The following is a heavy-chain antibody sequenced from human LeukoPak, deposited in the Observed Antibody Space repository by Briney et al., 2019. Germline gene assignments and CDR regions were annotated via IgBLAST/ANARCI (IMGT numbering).Heavy chain of an antibody. J-gene: IGHJ4*02. CDR1: GFTFSSYA. CDR3: ARGYSGGYYDVAY. D-gene: IGHD1-26*01. CDR2: ISDSGVHT. Sequence: PGGSLRLSCAASGFTFSSYAMSWVRQAPGEGLEWVSAISDSGVHTYYADSVKGRFTISRDNAKNSLYLQMNSLRDEDTAVYYCARGYSGGYYDVAYWGQGTLVTVSS. V-gene: IGHV3-23*01.